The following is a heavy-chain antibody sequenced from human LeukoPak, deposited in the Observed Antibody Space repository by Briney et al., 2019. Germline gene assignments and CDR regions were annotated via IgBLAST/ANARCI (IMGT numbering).Heavy chain of an antibody. J-gene: IGHJ6*02. CDR1: GYTFTSYG. Sequence: ASVKVSCKASGYTFTSYGISWVRQAPGQGLEWMGWISAYNGNTNYAQKLQGRVTMTTDTSTSTAYMELRSLRSDDTAVYYCAKEFSAAGHYYYYGMDVWGQGTTVTVSS. V-gene: IGHV1-18*01. CDR3: AKEFSAAGHYYYYGMDV. D-gene: IGHD6-13*01. CDR2: ISAYNGNT.